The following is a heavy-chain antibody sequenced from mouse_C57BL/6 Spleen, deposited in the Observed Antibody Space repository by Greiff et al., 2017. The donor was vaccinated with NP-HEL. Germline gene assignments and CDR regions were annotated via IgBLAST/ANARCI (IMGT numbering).Heavy chain of an antibody. V-gene: IGHV5-12*01. J-gene: IGHJ1*03. CDR1: GFTFSDYY. D-gene: IGHD4-1*01. CDR2: ISNGGGST. Sequence: EVKVEESGGGLVQPGGSLKLSCAASGFTFSDYYMYWVRQTPEKRLEWVAYISNGGGSTYYPDTVKGRFTISRDNAKNTLYLQMSRLKSEDTAMYYCARRAELGWYFDVWGTGTTVTVSS. CDR3: ARRAELGWYFDV.